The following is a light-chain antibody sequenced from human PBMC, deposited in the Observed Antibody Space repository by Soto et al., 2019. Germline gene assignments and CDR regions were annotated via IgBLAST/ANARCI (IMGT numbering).Light chain of an antibody. CDR1: QSVSTNN. J-gene: IGKJ1*01. CDR3: QQYDNSVWT. Sequence: EIVLTHSPCTLSWSPGERATLSWGASQSVSTNNLAWYQQRNGQAPRLLIYGASTRANGIPDRFSGSGSGTDFTLTISRLETEDPAVYYCQQYDNSVWTFGQGTKVDIK. CDR2: GAS. V-gene: IGKV3-20*01.